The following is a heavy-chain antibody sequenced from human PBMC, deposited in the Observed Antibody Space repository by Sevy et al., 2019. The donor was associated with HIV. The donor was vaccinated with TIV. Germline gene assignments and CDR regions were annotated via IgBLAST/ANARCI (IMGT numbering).Heavy chain of an antibody. V-gene: IGHV1-2*06. CDR3: AREHPARGAFDI. Sequence: ASVKVSCKASGYTITGYYMHWVRQAPGQGLEWMGRINPNSGGTNYAQKFQGRVTMTRDTSISTAYMELSRLRSDDTAVYYCAREHPARGAFDIWGQGTMVTVSS. J-gene: IGHJ3*02. CDR2: INPNSGGT. CDR1: GYTITGYY.